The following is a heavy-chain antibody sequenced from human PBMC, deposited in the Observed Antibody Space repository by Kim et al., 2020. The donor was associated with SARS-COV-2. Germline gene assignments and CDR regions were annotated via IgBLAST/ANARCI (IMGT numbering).Heavy chain of an antibody. D-gene: IGHD4-17*01. CDR3: ARAHSYGNWYFDL. V-gene: IGHV3-53*04. Sequence: GGSLRLSCAASGFTVSSNYMTWVRQAPGKGLEWVSLIYSGGNTYYTDSVQGRFTISRHNSENTLYLQMNSLRIEDTAVYYCARAHSYGNWYFDLWGRGT. CDR2: IYSGGNT. CDR1: GFTVSSNY. J-gene: IGHJ2*01.